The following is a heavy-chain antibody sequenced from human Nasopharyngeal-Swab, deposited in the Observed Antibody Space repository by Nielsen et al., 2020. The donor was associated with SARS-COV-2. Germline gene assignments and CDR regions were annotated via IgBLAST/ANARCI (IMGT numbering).Heavy chain of an antibody. J-gene: IGHJ3*02. D-gene: IGHD3-22*01. CDR1: GFTFTTYA. CDR3: AKDLYYDGSGYYRNDAFDI. V-gene: IGHV3-23*01. Sequence: GGSLTLSCAASGFTFTTYAMSWVRQAQGQGLEWVSTISGSDGSTYYTDSVKGRFTISRDNSKNTLYLQMNSLRAEDTAVYYCAKDLYYDGSGYYRNDAFDIWGQGTMVTVSS. CDR2: ISGSDGST.